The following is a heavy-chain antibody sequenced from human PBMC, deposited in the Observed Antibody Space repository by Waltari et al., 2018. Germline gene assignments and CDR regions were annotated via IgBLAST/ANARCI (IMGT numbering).Heavy chain of an antibody. Sequence: QVQLVESGGGVVQPGRSLRLSCAASGFTFRSSGRHWVRQAPGKGLEWVAVTSDDGSNNYYADSVKGRFTISRDNSKSTLYLQMNSLRAEDTAVYFCAKGPHYLSSYGLYFFDDWGQGTLVTVSS. CDR2: TSDDGSNN. V-gene: IGHV3-30*18. J-gene: IGHJ4*02. D-gene: IGHD5-18*01. CDR3: AKGPHYLSSYGLYFFDD. CDR1: GFTFRSSG.